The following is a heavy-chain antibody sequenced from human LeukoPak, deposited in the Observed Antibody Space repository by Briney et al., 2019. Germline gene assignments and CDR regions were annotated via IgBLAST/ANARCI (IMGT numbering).Heavy chain of an antibody. Sequence: SGTLSLTCAVSGGPISSSNWWSWVRQPPGKGLEWIGEIYHSGSTNYNPSLKSRVTISVDKSKNQFSLKLSSVTAADTAVYYCARGIRLGSLGPSFFDYWGQGTLVTVSS. D-gene: IGHD3-10*01. CDR2: IYHSGST. V-gene: IGHV4-4*02. CDR1: GGPISSSNW. CDR3: ARGIRLGSLGPSFFDY. J-gene: IGHJ4*02.